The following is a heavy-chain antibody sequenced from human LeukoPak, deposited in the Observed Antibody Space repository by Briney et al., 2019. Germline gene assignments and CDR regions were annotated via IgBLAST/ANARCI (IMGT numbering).Heavy chain of an antibody. J-gene: IGHJ4*02. D-gene: IGHD3-10*01. Sequence: PGGSLRLSCAASGFMFSSYAMNWVRQAPGGGLEWVSAISGSGDTTYYADSVKGRFTISRDNSKNTLYLQMNSLRAEDTAVYYCAKARYYYGSGSYPFYFDYWGQGTLVTVSS. CDR2: ISGSGDTT. CDR3: AKARYYYGSGSYPFYFDY. V-gene: IGHV3-23*01. CDR1: GFMFSSYA.